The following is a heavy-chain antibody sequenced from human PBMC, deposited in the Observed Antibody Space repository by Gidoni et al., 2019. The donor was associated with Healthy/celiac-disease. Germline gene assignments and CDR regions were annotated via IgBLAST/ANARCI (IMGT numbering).Heavy chain of an antibody. CDR1: GFPFSGSA. V-gene: IGHV3-73*02. CDR2: IRSKANSYAT. Sequence: EVQLVESGGGLVQPGGSLKLSCAASGFPFSGSAMHWVRQASGKGLEWVGRIRSKANSYATAYAASVKGRFTISRDDSKNTAYLQMNSLKTEDTAVYYCTSPLVPAAMRYYMDVWGKGTTVTVSS. J-gene: IGHJ6*03. D-gene: IGHD2-2*01. CDR3: TSPLVPAAMRYYMDV.